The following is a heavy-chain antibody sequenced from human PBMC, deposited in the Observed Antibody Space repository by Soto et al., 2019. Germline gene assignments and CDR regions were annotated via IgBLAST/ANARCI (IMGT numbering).Heavy chain of an antibody. CDR2: IRGSGGST. J-gene: IGHJ3*01. Sequence: VGSLRLSCEASGFTFSSYSMTWVRHAPGKGLDWVSSIRGSGGSTYHADSVKGRFTILRDNSKNTLYLHMNSLRPEDTAVYYCANSTLSGRSDAVELWGQGTRVTVSS. CDR3: ANSTLSGRSDAVEL. D-gene: IGHD2-2*01. V-gene: IGHV3-23*01. CDR1: GFTFSSYS.